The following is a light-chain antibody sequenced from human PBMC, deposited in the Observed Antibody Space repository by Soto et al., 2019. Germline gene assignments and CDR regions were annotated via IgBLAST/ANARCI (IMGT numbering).Light chain of an antibody. V-gene: IGKV1-5*03. CDR1: QTISSW. CDR3: QQDTSYPAE. CDR2: KAS. J-gene: IGKJ1*01. Sequence: IPFTDAPSILSRSVCDPLTLTFRASQTISSWLAWYQQKPGKAPKLLIYKASTLKSGVPSRFSGSGSGTEFTLTISSLQPDDFATYYCQQDTSYPAEFGQGTKVDIK.